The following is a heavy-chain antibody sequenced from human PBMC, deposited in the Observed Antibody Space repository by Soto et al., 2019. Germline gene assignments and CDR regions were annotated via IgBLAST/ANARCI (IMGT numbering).Heavy chain of an antibody. V-gene: IGHV3-30-3*01. CDR2: ISYDGSNK. Sequence: QVQLVESGGGVVQPGRSLRLSCAASGFTFSSYAMHWVRQAPGKGLEWVAVISYDGSNKYYADSVKGRFTISRDNSKNTLYMQMNSLRAEDTAVYYCARDMAVGYYYYYYYYGMDVWGQGTTVTVSS. CDR3: ARDMAVGYYYYYYYYGMDV. J-gene: IGHJ6*02. CDR1: GFTFSSYA. D-gene: IGHD3-3*01.